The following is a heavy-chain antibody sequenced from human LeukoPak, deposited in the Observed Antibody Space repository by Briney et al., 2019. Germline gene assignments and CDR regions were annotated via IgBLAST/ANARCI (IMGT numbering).Heavy chain of an antibody. J-gene: IGHJ6*02. CDR3: ARIPGGYYYGMDV. V-gene: IGHV3-48*02. D-gene: IGHD3-16*01. CDR1: GFTFSSYS. CDR2: ISSRSSNI. Sequence: GGSLRLSCAASGFTFSSYSMNWVRQAPGKGLEWVSYISSRSSNIYYADSVKGRFTISRVNAKNSLYLQMNSLRDEDTAVYYCARIPGGYYYGMDVWGQGTTVTVSS.